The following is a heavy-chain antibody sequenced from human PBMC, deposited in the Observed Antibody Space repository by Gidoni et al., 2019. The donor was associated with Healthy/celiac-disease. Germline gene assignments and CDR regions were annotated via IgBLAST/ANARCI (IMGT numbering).Heavy chain of an antibody. CDR2: INPSGGST. V-gene: IGHV1-46*03. CDR3: ARGDPPPYIVATKGPEDTSGY. J-gene: IGHJ4*02. Sequence: QVQLVQSGAEVKKPGASVQVSCQASGYTFISYYIHWVRQAPGKGLEWMGIINPSGGSTSYEQKFQGRVTMTRDTSTSTVYMELTSLRSEDTAVYYCARGDPPPYIVATKGPEDTSGYWGQGTLVTVSS. CDR1: GYTFISYY. D-gene: IGHD5-12*01.